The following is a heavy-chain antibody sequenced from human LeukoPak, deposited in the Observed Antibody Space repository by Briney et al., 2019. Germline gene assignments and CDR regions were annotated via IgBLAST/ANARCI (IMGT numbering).Heavy chain of an antibody. CDR2: ISYDGSNK. Sequence: PGGSLRLSCAASGFTFSSYGMNWVRQAPGKGLEWVAAISYDGSNKYYADSVKGRFTISRDNFKNTLYLQMNSLRAEDTAVYFCAKTCSSSRYYFDYWGQGTLVTVSS. CDR3: AKTCSSSRYYFDY. D-gene: IGHD6-13*01. CDR1: GFTFSSYG. V-gene: IGHV3-30*18. J-gene: IGHJ4*02.